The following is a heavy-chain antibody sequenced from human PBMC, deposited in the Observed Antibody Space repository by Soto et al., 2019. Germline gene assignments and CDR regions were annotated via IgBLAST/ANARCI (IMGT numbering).Heavy chain of an antibody. CDR2: INHSGST. D-gene: IGHD3-10*01. V-gene: IGHV4-34*01. CDR3: ARRRSRGYFDY. CDR1: GGSFSGYY. J-gene: IGHJ4*02. Sequence: SETLSLTCAVYGGSFSGYYWSWIRQPPGKGLEWIGEINHSGSTNYNPSLKSRVTISVDTSKNQFSLKLSSVTAADTAVYYCARRRSRGYFDYWGQGTLVTVS.